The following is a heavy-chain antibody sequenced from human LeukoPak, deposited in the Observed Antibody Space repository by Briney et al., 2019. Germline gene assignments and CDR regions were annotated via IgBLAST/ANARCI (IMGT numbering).Heavy chain of an antibody. Sequence: GRSLRLSCAASGFTFRSYAMHWVRQAPGKGLEWVAVISYDGSNKYYADSVKGRFTISRDNSKNTLYLQMNSLRAEDTAVYYRARDITMVRGVINFKVNGMDVWGQGTTVTVSS. CDR1: GFTFRSYA. CDR3: ARDITMVRGVINFKVNGMDV. J-gene: IGHJ6*02. V-gene: IGHV3-30-3*01. CDR2: ISYDGSNK. D-gene: IGHD3-10*01.